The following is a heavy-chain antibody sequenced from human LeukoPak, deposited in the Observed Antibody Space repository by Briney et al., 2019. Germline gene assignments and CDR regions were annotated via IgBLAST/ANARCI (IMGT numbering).Heavy chain of an antibody. CDR3: ASYDSSGYRTHFDY. Sequence: ASAKVSCKASGYTFTGYYMHWVRQAPGQGLEWMGWINPNSGGTNYAQKFQGRVTMTRDTSISTAYMELSRLRSDDTAVYYCASYDSSGYRTHFDYWGQGTLVTVSS. CDR2: INPNSGGT. D-gene: IGHD3-22*01. V-gene: IGHV1-2*02. J-gene: IGHJ4*02. CDR1: GYTFTGYY.